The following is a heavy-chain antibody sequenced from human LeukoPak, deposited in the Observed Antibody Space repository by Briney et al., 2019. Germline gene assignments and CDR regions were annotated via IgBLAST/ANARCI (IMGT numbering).Heavy chain of an antibody. Sequence: ASVKVSCRASGYTFTGYYMHWVRQAPGQGLEWMGWINPNSGGTNYAQKFQGRVTMTRDTSISTAYVELSRLRSDDTAVYYCARGIVATIGAFDIWGQGTMVTVSS. CDR3: ARGIVATIGAFDI. V-gene: IGHV1-2*02. CDR1: GYTFTGYY. CDR2: INPNSGGT. J-gene: IGHJ3*02. D-gene: IGHD5-12*01.